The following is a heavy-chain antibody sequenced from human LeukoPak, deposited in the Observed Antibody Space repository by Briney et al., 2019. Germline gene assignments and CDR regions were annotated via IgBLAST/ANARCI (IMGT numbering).Heavy chain of an antibody. CDR3: ARVFWRYCSGGSCVYFDY. CDR2: IYYSGST. CDR1: GGSISSSSYY. V-gene: IGHV4-39*07. J-gene: IGHJ4*02. Sequence: SETLSLTCTVSGGSISSSSYYWGWIRQPPGKGLEWIGSIYYSGSTYYNPSLKSRVTISVDTSKNQFSLKLSSVTAADTAVYYCARVFWRYCSGGSCVYFDYWGQGTLVTVSS. D-gene: IGHD2-15*01.